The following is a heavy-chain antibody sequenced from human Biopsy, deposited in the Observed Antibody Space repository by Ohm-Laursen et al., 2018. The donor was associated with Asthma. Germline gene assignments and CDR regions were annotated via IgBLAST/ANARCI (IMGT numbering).Heavy chain of an antibody. CDR2: IFPGDSDT. D-gene: IGHD3-10*01. CDR3: ARLPYGSGSFFDF. Sequence: ESLRISCKASGYIFANYWIGWVRQTPGKGLEWLGIIFPGDSDTIYSPSSQGQVTISADKSISTAYLQWSSLKASDTAIYYCARLPYGSGSFFDFWGQGTLVTVAS. V-gene: IGHV5-51*01. J-gene: IGHJ4*02. CDR1: GYIFANYW.